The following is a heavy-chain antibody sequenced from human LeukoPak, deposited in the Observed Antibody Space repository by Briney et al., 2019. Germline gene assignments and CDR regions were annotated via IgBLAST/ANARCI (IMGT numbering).Heavy chain of an antibody. D-gene: IGHD4-17*01. J-gene: IGHJ4*02. CDR3: ARSATVTTGYFDY. Sequence: SETLSLTCTVSGGSMSSTSYYWGWIRQPPGKGLEWIGSIYYSESTYYNPSLKSRVTISIDTSKNLFSLKLDSLTAADTAVYYCARSATVTTGYFDYWGRGTLVAVSP. CDR2: IYYSEST. CDR1: GGSMSSTSYY. V-gene: IGHV4-39*07.